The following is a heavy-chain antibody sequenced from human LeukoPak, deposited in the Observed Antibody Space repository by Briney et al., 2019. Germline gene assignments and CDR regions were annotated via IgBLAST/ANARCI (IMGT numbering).Heavy chain of an antibody. CDR1: GYTFTSYG. D-gene: IGHD2-15*01. CDR3: ARAVYCSGGRCYSAFDY. V-gene: IGHV1-18*04. J-gene: IGHJ4*02. CDR2: IRAYNGNT. Sequence: ASVKVSCKASGYTFTSYGISGVRQAPGQGLEWIGWIRAYNGNTNYAQKRQGRVTMTTDKSTRTASMELKSLSSDDTAVYSCARAVYCSGGRCYSAFDYWGQGTLVTVSS.